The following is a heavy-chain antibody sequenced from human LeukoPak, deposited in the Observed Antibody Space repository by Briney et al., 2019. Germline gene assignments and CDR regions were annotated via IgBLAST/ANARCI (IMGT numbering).Heavy chain of an antibody. J-gene: IGHJ5*02. V-gene: IGHV4-61*02. CDR1: GGSISSGSYY. CDR2: IYTSGST. Sequence: SETLSLTCTVSGGSISSGSYYWSWIRQPAGKGLEWIGRIYTSGSTNYNPSLKSRVTISLDMSKNQFSLKLSSVTAADAAVYYCARQVEQELVYWFDPWGQGTLVTVSS. D-gene: IGHD6-13*01. CDR3: ARQVEQELVYWFDP.